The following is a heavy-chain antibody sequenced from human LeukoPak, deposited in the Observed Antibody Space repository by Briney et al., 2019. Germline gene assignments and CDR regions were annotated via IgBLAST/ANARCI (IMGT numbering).Heavy chain of an antibody. J-gene: IGHJ4*02. CDR3: ASGALVVPAAI. V-gene: IGHV3-30-3*01. Sequence: GGSLRLSCAASGFTFSSYAMHWVRQAPGKGLEWVAVISYDGSNKYYADSVKGRFTISRDNSKNTLYLQMNGLRAEDTAVYYCASGALVVPAAIWGQGTLVTVSS. D-gene: IGHD2-2*02. CDR2: ISYDGSNK. CDR1: GFTFSSYA.